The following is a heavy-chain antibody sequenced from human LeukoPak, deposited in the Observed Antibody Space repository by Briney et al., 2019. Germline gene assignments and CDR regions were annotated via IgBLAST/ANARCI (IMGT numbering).Heavy chain of an antibody. D-gene: IGHD1-26*01. CDR3: VTSPVGAADY. CDR2: ISSNGGIT. Sequence: GGSLRLSCSASGFTFTSYDMHWVRQAPGKGLEYVSDISSNGGITYYADSVKGRFTISRDISKNTLYLQMSGLRPEDTAVYYCVTSPVGAADYWGQGTLVTVSS. V-gene: IGHV3-64D*09. J-gene: IGHJ4*02. CDR1: GFTFTSYD.